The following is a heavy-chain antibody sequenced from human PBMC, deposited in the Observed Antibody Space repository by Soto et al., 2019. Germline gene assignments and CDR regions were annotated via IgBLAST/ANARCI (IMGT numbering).Heavy chain of an antibody. Sequence: QVQLVESGGGVVQPGTSLRLSCAGSGFTFSFYGMQWVRQAPGKGLEWVAVIAHDGSVQYYADSVKGRFTISRDNSKNQIYLQMNSRRSGDTAVYYCETARTAKEANEYDHWGQGILVTVSS. CDR3: ETARTAKEANEYDH. CDR2: IAHDGSVQ. D-gene: IGHD5-18*01. CDR1: GFTFSFYG. J-gene: IGHJ4*02. V-gene: IGHV3-30*03.